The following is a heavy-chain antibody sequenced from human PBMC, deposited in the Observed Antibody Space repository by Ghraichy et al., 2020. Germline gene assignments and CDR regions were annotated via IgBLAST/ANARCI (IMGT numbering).Heavy chain of an antibody. CDR1: GFSFSNYA. CDR3: AKVWGSGWYPGAYFEY. J-gene: IGHJ4*02. V-gene: IGHV3-23*01. CDR2: ITGSGGDT. Sequence: GGSLRLSCTASGFSFSNYAMSWVRQAPGKGLEWVSSITGSGGDTYYADSVKGRFTISRDNSKNTLYLQMNSLRAEDTAVYHCAKVWGSGWYPGAYFEYWGQGTLVTVSS. D-gene: IGHD6-13*01.